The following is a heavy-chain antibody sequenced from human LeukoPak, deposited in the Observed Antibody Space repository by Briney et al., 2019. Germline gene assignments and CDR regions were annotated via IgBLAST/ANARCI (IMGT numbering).Heavy chain of an antibody. CDR2: ISSSSSYI. Sequence: GGSLRLSCAASGFTFSSYSMNWVRQAPGKGLEWVSSISSSSSYIYYADSMKGRFTISRDNSKNTLYLQMNSLRAEDTAVYYCARGKGFWSGYWDHPYGMDVWGQGTTVTVSS. CDR1: GFTFSSYS. V-gene: IGHV3-21*01. CDR3: ARGKGFWSGYWDHPYGMDV. J-gene: IGHJ6*02. D-gene: IGHD3-3*01.